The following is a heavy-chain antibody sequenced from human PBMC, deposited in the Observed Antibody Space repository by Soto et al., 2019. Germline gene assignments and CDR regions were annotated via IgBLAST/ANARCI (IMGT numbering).Heavy chain of an antibody. J-gene: IGHJ6*02. Sequence: QVQLVQSGAEVKKPGSSVKVSCQASGGSFSDYAISWVRQAPGQGLEWMGGIIPMLGIADNAQKFQGRVIITADEYTSTVYMVRSSLRSEDTAVYYCARDGDYYDSSGFQRDYHYYGMDVWGQGTTVTVAS. V-gene: IGHV1-69*01. D-gene: IGHD3-22*01. CDR2: IIPMLGIA. CDR3: ARDGDYYDSSGFQRDYHYYGMDV. CDR1: GGSFSDYA.